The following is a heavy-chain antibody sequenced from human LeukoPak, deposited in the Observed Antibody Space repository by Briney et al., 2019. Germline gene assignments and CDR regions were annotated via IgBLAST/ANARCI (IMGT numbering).Heavy chain of an antibody. CDR3: ASHITDNVDDYYYMDV. CDR1: GYTFTSYA. V-gene: IGHV1-8*01. J-gene: IGHJ6*03. Sequence: ASVKVSCKASGYTFTSYAINWVRQATGQGLEWMGWMHPKSGNTGYAQKFQGRVTMTRNTSISTAYMELSSLRSEDTAVYYCASHITDNVDDYYYMDVWGKGTTVTVSS. D-gene: IGHD2-15*01. CDR2: MHPKSGNT.